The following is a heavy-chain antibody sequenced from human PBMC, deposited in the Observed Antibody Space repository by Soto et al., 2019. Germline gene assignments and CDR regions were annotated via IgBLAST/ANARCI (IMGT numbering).Heavy chain of an antibody. J-gene: IGHJ6*02. CDR3: ASLGVGDWANYYYYYGTDV. CDR1: GFTFSVYA. D-gene: IGHD2-21*02. V-gene: IGHV3-23*01. Sequence: LRLSCAATGFTFSVYAMTWVRQAPGKGLEWVSAVTANGGSTYSADSVKGRFTISRDNSKNTLFLQMNSLRAEDTAVYYCASLGVGDWANYYYYYGTDVWGQGTTVTVSS. CDR2: VTANGGST.